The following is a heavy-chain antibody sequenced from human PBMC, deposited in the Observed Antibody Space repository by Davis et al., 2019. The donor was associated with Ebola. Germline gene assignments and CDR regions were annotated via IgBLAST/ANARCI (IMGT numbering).Heavy chain of an antibody. V-gene: IGHV3-33*08. Sequence: GSLRLSCAASGFTFSSYWMHWVRQAPGKGLEWVAVIWYDGSNKYYADSVKGRFTISRDNSKNTLYLQMNSLRAEDTAVYYCARDIGYCSSTSCYAHGIYYYYYGMDVWGQGTTVTVSS. CDR2: IWYDGSNK. CDR1: GFTFSSYW. D-gene: IGHD2-2*01. CDR3: ARDIGYCSSTSCYAHGIYYYYYGMDV. J-gene: IGHJ6*02.